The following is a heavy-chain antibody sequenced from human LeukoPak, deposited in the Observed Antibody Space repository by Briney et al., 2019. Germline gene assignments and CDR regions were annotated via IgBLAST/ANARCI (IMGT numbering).Heavy chain of an antibody. CDR3: ARGGSSGWYVYYYRSHYFDY. D-gene: IGHD6-19*01. Sequence: ASVKVSCKASGYTFIGYYVHWVRQAPGQGLEWMGWINPNSGGTNYAQKFQGRVTMTRDTSISTAYMELSRLRSDDTAVYYCARGGSSGWYVYYYRSHYFDYWGQGTLVTVSS. J-gene: IGHJ4*02. CDR2: INPNSGGT. CDR1: GYTFIGYY. V-gene: IGHV1-2*02.